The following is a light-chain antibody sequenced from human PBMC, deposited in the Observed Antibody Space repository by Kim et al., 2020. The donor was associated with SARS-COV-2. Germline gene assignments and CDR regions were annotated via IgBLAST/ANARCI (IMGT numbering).Light chain of an antibody. J-gene: IGLJ3*02. Sequence: GKTVPVSCTRLSGSIASDCVKWDRQRPGSSPTAVIYEDNQRPSGVPEQFSGCIEGSSNSASLTISGLKTEDEADYYCQSYDNSNWVFGGGTKLTVL. CDR3: QSYDNSNWV. V-gene: IGLV6-57*01. CDR1: SGSIASDC. CDR2: EDN.